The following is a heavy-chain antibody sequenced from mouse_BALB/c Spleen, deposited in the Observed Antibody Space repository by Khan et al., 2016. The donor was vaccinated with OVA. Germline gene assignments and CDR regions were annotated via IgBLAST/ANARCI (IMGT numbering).Heavy chain of an antibody. Sequence: EVELVEPGPGLVKPSQSLSLTCTVTGYSITTDNAWNWIRQFPGNKLEWMGYISYRGRTSNNPSLKSRISITRDTSKNQFFLQLNSVTTEYTATFCCARLRPGFSYCGQGTLVTVSA. CDR1: GYSITTDNA. CDR2: ISYRGRT. J-gene: IGHJ3*01. V-gene: IGHV3-2*02. CDR3: ARLRPGFSY.